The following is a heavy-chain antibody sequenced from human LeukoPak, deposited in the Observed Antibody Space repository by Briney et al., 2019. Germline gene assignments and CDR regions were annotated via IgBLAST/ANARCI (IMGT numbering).Heavy chain of an antibody. V-gene: IGHV4-4*07. CDR2: IYTSGST. CDR1: GGSISSYY. CDR3: ARDHQLQIVGAHDAFDI. Sequence: SETLSLTCTVSGGSISSYYWSWIRQPAGKGLEWIGRIYTSGSTYYNPSLKSRVTISVDTSKSQFSLNLTSVTAADTAVYYCARDHQLQIVGAHDAFDIWGQGTMVTVSS. J-gene: IGHJ3*02. D-gene: IGHD1-26*01.